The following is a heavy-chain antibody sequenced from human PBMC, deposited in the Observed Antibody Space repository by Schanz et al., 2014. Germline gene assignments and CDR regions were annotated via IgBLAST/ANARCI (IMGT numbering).Heavy chain of an antibody. D-gene: IGHD3-10*01. CDR2: ISSSSSTR. CDR3: AKGRFGELSAFDI. V-gene: IGHV3-48*01. CDR1: GFSLDIFA. J-gene: IGHJ3*02. Sequence: EVHLLESGGGLVEPGGSLRLSCATSGFSLDIFAVSWVRQAPGKGLEWVSYISSSSSTRYYADSVKGRFTISRDNAKNSLFLQMNSLRAEDTAVYYCAKGRFGELSAFDIWGQGTMVTVSS.